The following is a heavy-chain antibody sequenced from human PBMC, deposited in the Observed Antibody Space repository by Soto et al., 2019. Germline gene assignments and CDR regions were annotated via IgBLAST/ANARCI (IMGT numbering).Heavy chain of an antibody. Sequence: PGGSLRLSCAASGFSFSGYAMHWVRQAPGKELEWVAIISYDGSNKYYVDSVKGRFTISRDNSKNTVYLQMNSLRGEDTAVYYCARATAPGGFSWFDPWGQGTLVTVSS. CDR1: GFSFSGYA. J-gene: IGHJ5*02. V-gene: IGHV3-30-3*01. CDR3: ARATAPGGFSWFDP. CDR2: ISYDGSNK. D-gene: IGHD3-16*01.